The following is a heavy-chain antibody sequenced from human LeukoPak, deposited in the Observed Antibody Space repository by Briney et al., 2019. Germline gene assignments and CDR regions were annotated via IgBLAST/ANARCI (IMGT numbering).Heavy chain of an antibody. Sequence: GGSLRLSCAASGFTFSTSAMSWVRQAPGKGLEWVSGISAGGSSTYYTDFVKGRFTISRDNSKNTLNLQVNSLRAEDTAVYYCAKVGRADDYYFDYWGQGTLVTVSS. CDR3: AKVGRADDYYFDY. CDR2: ISAGGSST. D-gene: IGHD3-3*01. V-gene: IGHV3-23*01. J-gene: IGHJ4*02. CDR1: GFTFSTSA.